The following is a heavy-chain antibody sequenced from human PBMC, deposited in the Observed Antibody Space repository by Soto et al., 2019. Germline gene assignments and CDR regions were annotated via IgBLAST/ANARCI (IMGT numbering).Heavy chain of an antibody. CDR1: GFSFSSFW. J-gene: IGHJ4*02. CDR2: IKKDGSEK. V-gene: IGHV3-7*01. CDR3: VAGSGWLPDF. D-gene: IGHD6-19*01. Sequence: EVQLVESGGGLVQPRGSLRLSCAASGFSFSSFWMNWVRQGPGKGLEWVAIIKKDGSEKLYVDSVKSRFTISRDNARNSLYLEMNSLRAEVTAVYYCVAGSGWLPDFWGQGTLVTVSS.